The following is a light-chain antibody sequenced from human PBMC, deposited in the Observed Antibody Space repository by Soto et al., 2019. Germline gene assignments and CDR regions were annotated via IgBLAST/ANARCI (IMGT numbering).Light chain of an antibody. V-gene: IGKV3-11*01. CDR1: QSVRSS. CDR2: DAS. Sequence: EIVLTQSPDTLSLSPGERATLSCRASQSVRSSLAWYQQKPGQAPRLLIYDASNRATGIPARFSGSGSRTDFTLTISSLEPEDFAVYYCQLRSNWPPEVTFGPGTKVDIK. J-gene: IGKJ3*01. CDR3: QLRSNWPPEVT.